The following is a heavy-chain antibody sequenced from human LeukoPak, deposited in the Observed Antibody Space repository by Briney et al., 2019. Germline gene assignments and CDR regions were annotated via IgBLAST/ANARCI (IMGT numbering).Heavy chain of an antibody. CDR3: ARHFKGYGSGTHDKDNWFDP. J-gene: IGHJ5*02. V-gene: IGHV4-38-2*01. CDR1: GYSISSGYY. Sequence: SETLSLTCAVSGYSISSGYYWGWIRQPPGKGLEWIGSIYHSGSTYYNPSLKSRVTISVDTSKNQFSLKLSSVTAADTAVYYCARHFKGYGSGTHDKDNWFDPWGQGILVTVST. CDR2: IYHSGST. D-gene: IGHD3-10*01.